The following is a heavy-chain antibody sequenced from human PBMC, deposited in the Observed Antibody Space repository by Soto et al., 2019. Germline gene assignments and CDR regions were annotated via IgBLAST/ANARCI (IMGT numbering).Heavy chain of an antibody. CDR3: ARARRGPGGSYSYGYDFDY. CDR1: GGSISSYY. J-gene: IGHJ4*02. CDR2: IYYSGST. Sequence: SETLSLTCTVSGGSISSYYWSWIRQPPGKGLEWIGYIYYSGSTNYNPSLKSRVTISVDTSKNQFSLKLSSVTAADTAVYYCARARRGPGGSYSYGYDFDYWGQGTLVTVSS. D-gene: IGHD5-18*01. V-gene: IGHV4-59*01.